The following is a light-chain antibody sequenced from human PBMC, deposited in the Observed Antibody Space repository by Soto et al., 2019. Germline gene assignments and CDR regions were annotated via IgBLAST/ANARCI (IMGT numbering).Light chain of an antibody. CDR2: GAS. CDR3: QQRNSFPFT. Sequence: DIQITQSPSSVSASVGDRVTVTCRASQNVSSWLSWYQQKPGKAPKLLIYGASTLQRGVPSRFSCSGSGTEFTLAISSLHPEDFATYFCQQRNSFPFTFGPGT. J-gene: IGKJ3*01. V-gene: IGKV1-12*01. CDR1: QNVSSW.